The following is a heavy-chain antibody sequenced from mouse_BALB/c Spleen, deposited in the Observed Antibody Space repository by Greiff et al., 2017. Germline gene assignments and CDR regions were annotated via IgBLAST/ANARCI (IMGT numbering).Heavy chain of an antibody. CDR2: ISSGGSYT. J-gene: IGHJ3*01. Sequence: DVMLVESGGGLVKPGGSLKLSCAASGFTFSSYAMSWVRQTPEKRLEWVATISSGGSYTYYPDSVKGRFTISRDNAKNTLYLQMSSLRSEDTAMYYCARRDYEFAYWGQGTLVTVSA. CDR1: GFTFSSYA. CDR3: ARRDYEFAY. D-gene: IGHD2-4*01. V-gene: IGHV5-9-1*01.